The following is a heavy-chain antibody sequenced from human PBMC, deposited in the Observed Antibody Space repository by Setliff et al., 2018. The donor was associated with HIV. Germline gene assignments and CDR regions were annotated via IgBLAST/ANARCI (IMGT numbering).Heavy chain of an antibody. CDR1: GYTFTTYG. V-gene: IGHV1-18*01. Sequence: GASVKVSCKASGYTFTTYGISWVRQAPGHGLEWMGWISPNFGHTNYAQNFLGRVTMTIDTSTSRAYMELRSLRSDHTAMYFCARLGSGWSDSYYYAMDIWGQGTTVTVSS. CDR2: ISPNFGHT. D-gene: IGHD6-19*01. CDR3: ARLGSGWSDSYYYAMDI. J-gene: IGHJ6*02.